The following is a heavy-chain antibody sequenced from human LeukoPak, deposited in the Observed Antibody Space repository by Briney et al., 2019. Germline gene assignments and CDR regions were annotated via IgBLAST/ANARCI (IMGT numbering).Heavy chain of an antibody. J-gene: IGHJ6*02. CDR1: GGSFSGYY. V-gene: IGHV4-34*01. CDR3: ARGPKVLRYFDWQGYGMDV. CDR2: INHSGST. Sequence: SETLSLTCAVYGGSFSGYYWSWIGQPPGKGLEWIGEINHSGSTNYNPSLKSRVTISVDTSKNQFSLKLSSVTAADTAVYYCARGPKVLRYFDWQGYGMDVWGQGTTVTVSS. D-gene: IGHD3-9*01.